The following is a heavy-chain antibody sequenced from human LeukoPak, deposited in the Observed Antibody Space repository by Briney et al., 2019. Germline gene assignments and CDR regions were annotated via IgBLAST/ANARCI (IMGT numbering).Heavy chain of an antibody. J-gene: IGHJ4*02. CDR1: GGSIGSSSYY. CDR3: ARSIIGTRSKFDY. V-gene: IGHV4-39*02. Sequence: SETLSLTCTVSGGSIGSSSYYWGWIRQPPGEGLEWIGSIYYSGNTYYNPSLKSRVTISVDTSKNHFSLKLSSVTAADTAVYSCARSIIGTRSKFDYWGQGTLVTVSS. D-gene: IGHD1/OR15-1a*01. CDR2: IYYSGNT.